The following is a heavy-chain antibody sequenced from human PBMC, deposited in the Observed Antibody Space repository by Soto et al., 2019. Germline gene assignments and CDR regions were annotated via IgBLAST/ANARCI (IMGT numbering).Heavy chain of an antibody. J-gene: IGHJ6*02. CDR1: GDSVSSNSAA. V-gene: IGHV6-1*01. CDR2: TYYRSKWYN. D-gene: IGHD3-10*01. Sequence: PSQTLSLTCAISGDSVSSNSAAWNWIRQSPSRGLEWLGRTYYRSKWYNDYAVSVKSRITINPDTSKNQFSLQLNSVTPEDTAVYYCARGPGPKGINYYGMDVWGQGTTVTVSS. CDR3: ARGPGPKGINYYGMDV.